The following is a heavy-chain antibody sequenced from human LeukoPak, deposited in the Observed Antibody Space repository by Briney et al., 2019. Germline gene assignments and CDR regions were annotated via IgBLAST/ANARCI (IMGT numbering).Heavy chain of an antibody. D-gene: IGHD3-3*01. CDR1: GGSMSSYY. J-gene: IGHJ5*02. Sequence: SETLSLTCTVSGGSMSSYYWTWIRQPPGKGLEWIGYIYYRGGTNYNPSLKSRVSISVDTSKRELSLKLTSVTAADTAVYYCASQYDFWSFDPWGQGTLVTVSS. V-gene: IGHV4-59*08. CDR2: IYYRGGT. CDR3: ASQYDFWSFDP.